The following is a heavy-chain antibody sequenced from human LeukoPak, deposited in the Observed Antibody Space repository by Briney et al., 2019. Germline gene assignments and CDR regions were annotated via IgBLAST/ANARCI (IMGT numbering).Heavy chain of an antibody. CDR2: INPSGGST. Sequence: ASVKVSCKASGYTFTSDYIHWVRQAPGQGLEWMGIINPSGGSTSYAQKFQGRVTMTRDTSTSTVYMELSSLRSEDTAVYYCARVPGGLGHFDYWGQGTLVTVSS. V-gene: IGHV1-46*03. J-gene: IGHJ4*02. D-gene: IGHD3-10*01. CDR3: ARVPGGLGHFDY. CDR1: GYTFTSDY.